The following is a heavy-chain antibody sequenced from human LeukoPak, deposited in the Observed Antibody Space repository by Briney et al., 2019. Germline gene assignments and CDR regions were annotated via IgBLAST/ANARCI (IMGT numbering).Heavy chain of an antibody. Sequence: SETLSLTCTVSGGSISSYYWSWIRQPPGKGLEWIGYISYSGSTNYNPSLKGRVTMSVDRSRNQFSLKLNSVTAADTAVYYCAIRTGTYPYYFDYWGQGTLVTVSS. D-gene: IGHD1-26*01. CDR3: AIRTGTYPYYFDY. V-gene: IGHV4-59*08. CDR1: GGSISSYY. CDR2: ISYSGST. J-gene: IGHJ4*02.